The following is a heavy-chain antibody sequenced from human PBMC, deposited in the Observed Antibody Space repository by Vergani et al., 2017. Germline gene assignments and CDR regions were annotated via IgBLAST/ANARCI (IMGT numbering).Heavy chain of an antibody. V-gene: IGHV1-18*01. CDR2: ISAYNGNT. CDR1: GYTFTSYG. D-gene: IGHD5-18*01. CDR3: ARDSRDTAMVSYYYYYYYMDV. Sequence: QVQLVQSGAEVKKPGASVKVSCKASGYTFTSYGISWVRQAPGQGLEWMGWISAYNGNTNYAQKLQGRVTMTTDTSTSTAYMELRSLRSDDPAVYYCARDSRDTAMVSYYYYYYYMDVWGKGTTVTVSS. J-gene: IGHJ6*03.